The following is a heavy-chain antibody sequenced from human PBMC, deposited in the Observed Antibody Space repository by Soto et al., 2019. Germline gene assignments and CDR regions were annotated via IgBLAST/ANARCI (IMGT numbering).Heavy chain of an antibody. V-gene: IGHV3-30*18. CDR3: AKVDGYSYGSIDS. D-gene: IGHD5-18*01. Sequence: QVQLVESGGGVGQPGKSLRLSCAASGLNFKSFGMQWVRQAPGKGLEWVAVISFEGSYREYVDSVKGRFTVSRDNSKNMLYLHMNSLRTEDTALYFCAKVDGYSYGSIDSWGQGTLVTVSS. J-gene: IGHJ4*02. CDR1: GLNFKSFG. CDR2: ISFEGSYR.